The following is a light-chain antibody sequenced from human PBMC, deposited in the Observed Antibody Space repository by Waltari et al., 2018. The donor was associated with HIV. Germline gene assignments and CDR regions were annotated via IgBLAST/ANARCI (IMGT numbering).Light chain of an antibody. CDR3: QSYDSSLSGWV. CDR2: GNS. CDR1: SSNIGATYA. J-gene: IGLJ3*02. V-gene: IGLV1-40*01. Sequence: QSVLTQPPSVSGAPGQRVPISCPGRSSNIGATYAVHWHQQLTGTAPKLLIFGNSNRPSGVPDRFSGSKSGTSASLAITGLQAEDEADYYCQSYDSSLSGWVFGGGTKLTVL.